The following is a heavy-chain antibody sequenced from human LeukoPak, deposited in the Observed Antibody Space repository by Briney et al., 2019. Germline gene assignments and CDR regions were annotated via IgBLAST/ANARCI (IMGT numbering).Heavy chain of an antibody. D-gene: IGHD5-24*01. CDR2: ISSSSSYI. CDR1: GFTFSSYS. CDR3: ARDREMVYYFDY. V-gene: IGHV3-21*01. J-gene: IGHJ4*02. Sequence: GGSLRLSCAASGFTFSSYSMNWVRQAPGKGLEWVSSISSSSSYIYYADSVKGRFTISRDNAKNSLYLQMNSLRAEDTAVYYCARDREMVYYFDYWGQGTLVTVSS.